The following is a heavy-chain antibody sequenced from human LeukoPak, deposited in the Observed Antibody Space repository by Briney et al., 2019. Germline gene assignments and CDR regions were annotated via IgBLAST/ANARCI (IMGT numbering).Heavy chain of an antibody. CDR3: ARHGQQQYSSDWYGGYFDY. Sequence: PSETLSLTCTVSGGSISSSSYYWGWIRQPPGKGLEWIGSIYYSGSTYYNPSLKSRVTISVDTSKNQFSLKLSSVTAADTAVYYCARHGQQQYSSDWYGGYFDYWGQGTLVTVSS. CDR1: GGSISSSSYY. V-gene: IGHV4-39*01. D-gene: IGHD6-19*01. J-gene: IGHJ4*02. CDR2: IYYSGST.